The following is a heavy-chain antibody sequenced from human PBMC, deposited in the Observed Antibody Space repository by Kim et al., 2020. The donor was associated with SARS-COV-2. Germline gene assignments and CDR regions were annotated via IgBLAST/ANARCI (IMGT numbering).Heavy chain of an antibody. D-gene: IGHD1-26*01. V-gene: IGHV1-69*01. Sequence: YEQKFQGRVTITADESTSTAYMELSSLRSEDTAVYYCARGALRSGSYLDYWGQGTLVTVSS. CDR3: ARGALRSGSYLDY. J-gene: IGHJ4*02.